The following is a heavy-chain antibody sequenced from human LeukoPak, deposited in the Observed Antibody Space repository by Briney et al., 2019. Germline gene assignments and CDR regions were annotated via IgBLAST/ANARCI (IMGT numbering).Heavy chain of an antibody. CDR2: INACNGNT. Sequence: ASVKVSCKASGYAFTSYGISWVRQAPGQGLERMGWINACNGNTNYAQKLQGRVTMTTDTSTSTAYMELRSLRSDDTAVYYCARSEIIVGATLGGFDYWGQGTLVTVSS. CDR1: GYAFTSYG. V-gene: IGHV1-18*01. CDR3: ARSEIIVGATLGGFDY. D-gene: IGHD1-26*01. J-gene: IGHJ4*02.